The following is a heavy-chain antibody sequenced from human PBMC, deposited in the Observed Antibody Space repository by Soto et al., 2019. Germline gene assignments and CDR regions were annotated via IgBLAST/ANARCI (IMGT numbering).Heavy chain of an antibody. V-gene: IGHV3-64D*06. J-gene: IGHJ4*02. D-gene: IGHD6-13*01. Sequence: GSLRLSCSVSGFTFSSYAMHWVRQAPGKGLEYVSSISSNGGSTYYADSVRGRFTISRDNSKNTLNLQMSSLTTEDTAVYYCVKDRWVDYWGQGTLVTVSS. CDR1: GFTFSSYA. CDR3: VKDRWVDY. CDR2: ISSNGGST.